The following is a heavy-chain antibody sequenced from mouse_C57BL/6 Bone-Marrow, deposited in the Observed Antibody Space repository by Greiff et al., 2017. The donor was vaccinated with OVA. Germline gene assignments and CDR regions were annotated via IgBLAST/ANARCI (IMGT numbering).Heavy chain of an antibody. V-gene: IGHV1-50*01. CDR2: IDPSDSYT. CDR1: GYTFTSYW. J-gene: IGHJ4*01. D-gene: IGHD1-1*01. CDR3: ARYYFWGDY. Sequence: QVQLKQPGAELVKPGASVKLSCKASGYTFTSYWMQWVKQRPGQGLEWIGEIDPSDSYTNYNQKFKGKATLTVDTSSSTAYMQLSSLTSEDSAVYYCARYYFWGDYWGQGTSVTVSS.